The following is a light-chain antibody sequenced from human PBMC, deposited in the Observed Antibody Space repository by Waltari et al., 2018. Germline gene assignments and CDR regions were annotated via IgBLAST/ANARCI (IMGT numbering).Light chain of an antibody. J-gene: IGKJ2*01. V-gene: IGKV3-20*01. Sequence: IVLTQSPGTLSLSPGERASLPCRASQSVSTNMDWYQHKPGQSPRLLIYGAFNRAPGIPDRFSGGGSETDFTLTISGLEPEDFAVYYCQHYGNSPYTFGQGTKLEIK. CDR3: QHYGNSPYT. CDR1: QSVSTN. CDR2: GAF.